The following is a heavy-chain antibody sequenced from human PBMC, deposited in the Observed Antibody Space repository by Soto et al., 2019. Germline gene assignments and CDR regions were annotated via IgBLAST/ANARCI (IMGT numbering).Heavy chain of an antibody. J-gene: IGHJ4*02. V-gene: IGHV3-74*01. CDR2: IQSDGTIT. CDR1: GFTFGNYW. Sequence: EVQLVESGGGLVQPGGSLRLSSATSGFTFGNYWMYWVRQAPGKGLVWVSRIQSDGTITTYADSVKGRFTISRDNAKNTLYLQMNSLRAEDKAMYYCARGRGSFYLDFWGQGTLVTVSS. CDR3: ARGRGSFYLDF. D-gene: IGHD1-26*01.